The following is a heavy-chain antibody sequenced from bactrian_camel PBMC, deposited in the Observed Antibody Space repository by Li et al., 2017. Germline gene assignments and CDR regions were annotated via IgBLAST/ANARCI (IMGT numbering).Heavy chain of an antibody. D-gene: IGHD1*01. CDR3: AVDADCNDGNWYNRSKYPH. J-gene: IGHJ4*01. CDR2: IYRDSRIT. Sequence: VQLVESGGGLVQPGGSLRLSCAASGFTFTSYYMTWVRQAPGKGLEWLSSIYRDSRITLYGDSVKGRFTIAQDNAKNTVYLQMDSLKPEDTAVYYCAVDADCNDGNWYNRSKYPHCGQGTQVTVS. V-gene: IGHV3-2*01. CDR1: GFTFTSYY.